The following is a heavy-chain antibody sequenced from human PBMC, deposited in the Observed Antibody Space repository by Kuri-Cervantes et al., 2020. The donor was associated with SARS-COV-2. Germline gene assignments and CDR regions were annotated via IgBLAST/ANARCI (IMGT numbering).Heavy chain of an antibody. Sequence: GESLKISCAASGFTFSSYSMNWVRQAPGKGLEWVSSISSSSSYIYYADSVKGRFTISRDNAKNSLYLQMNSLRAEDTAVYYCARGGYCSGGSCYSVYYYYYYGMDVWGQGTTGTVSS. J-gene: IGHJ6*01. CDR3: ARGGYCSGGSCYSVYYYYYYGMDV. D-gene: IGHD2-15*01. V-gene: IGHV3-21*01. CDR2: ISSSSSYI. CDR1: GFTFSSYS.